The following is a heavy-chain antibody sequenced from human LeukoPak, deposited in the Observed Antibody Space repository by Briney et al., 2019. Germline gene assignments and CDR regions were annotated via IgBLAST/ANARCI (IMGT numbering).Heavy chain of an antibody. CDR3: AREPIAARTFDY. J-gene: IGHJ4*02. V-gene: IGHV4-4*02. CDR1: GGSISSSNW. D-gene: IGHD6-6*01. CDR2: IYHSGST. Sequence: SGTLSLTCAVSGGSISSSNWWSWVRQPPGKGLKWIGEIYHSGSTNYNPSLKSRVTISVDKSKSQFSLKLGSVTAADTAVYYCAREPIAARTFDYWGQGTLVTVSS.